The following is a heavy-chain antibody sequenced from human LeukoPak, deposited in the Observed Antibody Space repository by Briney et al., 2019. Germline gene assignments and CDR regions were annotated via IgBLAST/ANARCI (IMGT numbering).Heavy chain of an antibody. D-gene: IGHD3-3*02. V-gene: IGHV4-4*09. CDR1: GGSISSSF. Sequence: PSETLSLTCTVSGGSISSSFWSCLRQTPGKGREGMGYSSTSGTTNYNPSLTRRVTISVDTSNNQSSLTLSSVSAADTAVYYCVRGQFWSAYYTRSFYMDVWGKGTTVTVSS. CDR3: VRGQFWSAYYTRSFYMDV. CDR2: SSTSGTT. J-gene: IGHJ6*03.